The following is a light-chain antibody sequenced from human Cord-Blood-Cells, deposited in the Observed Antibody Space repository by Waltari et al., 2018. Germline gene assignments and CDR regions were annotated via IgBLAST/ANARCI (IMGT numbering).Light chain of an antibody. CDR2: DAS. CDR1: QDISNY. CDR3: QQYDNLPLT. Sequence: DIQMTQSPSSLSASVGDRVTITCQASQDISNYLNWYQQKPGRAPKLVIYDASNLQRGVPSRFSGSGSRTDFTITISNLQPEDVATYYCQQYDNLPLTFGGGTKVEIK. V-gene: IGKV1-33*01. J-gene: IGKJ4*01.